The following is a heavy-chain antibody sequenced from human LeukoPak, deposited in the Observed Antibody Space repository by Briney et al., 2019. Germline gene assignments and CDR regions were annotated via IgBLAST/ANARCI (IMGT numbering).Heavy chain of an antibody. CDR1: GFTFDDYG. CDR2: INWNGGST. V-gene: IGHV3-20*04. Sequence: PGGSLRLSCAASGFTFDDYGMSWVRQAPGKGLEWASGINWNGGSTGYADSVKGRFTISRDNAKNSLYLQMNSLRAEDTALYYCARKGGSGSLNYFDYWGQGTLVTVSS. J-gene: IGHJ4*02. D-gene: IGHD3-10*01. CDR3: ARKGGSGSLNYFDY.